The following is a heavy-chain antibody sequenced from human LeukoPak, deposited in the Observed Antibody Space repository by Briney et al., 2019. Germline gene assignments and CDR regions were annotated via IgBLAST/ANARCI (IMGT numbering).Heavy chain of an antibody. Sequence: GGSLRLSCAASGFTFSSYVMHWVRQAPGKGLEWVAVISYDGSNKYYADSVKGRFTISRDNSKNTLYLQMNSLRAEDTAVYYCARDKAPGGFKGYFDYWGQGTLVTVSS. D-gene: IGHD3-10*01. CDR2: ISYDGSNK. V-gene: IGHV3-30-3*01. CDR1: GFTFSSYV. J-gene: IGHJ4*02. CDR3: ARDKAPGGFKGYFDY.